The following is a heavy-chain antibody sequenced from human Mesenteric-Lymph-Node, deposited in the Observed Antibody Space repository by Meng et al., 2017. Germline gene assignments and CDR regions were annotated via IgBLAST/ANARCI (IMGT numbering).Heavy chain of an antibody. D-gene: IGHD3-22*01. V-gene: IGHV3-74*03. J-gene: IGHJ1*01. Sequence: GESLKISCAASGFTFSSFGIHWVRQAPGKGLEWVSRLNKDGGDITYADSVKGRFTISRDNARNTLYLQMNSLRADDTAVYYCARVGFYDDSGYYGYFQHWGQGALVTVSS. CDR3: ARVGFYDDSGYYGYFQH. CDR2: LNKDGGDI. CDR1: GFTFSSFG.